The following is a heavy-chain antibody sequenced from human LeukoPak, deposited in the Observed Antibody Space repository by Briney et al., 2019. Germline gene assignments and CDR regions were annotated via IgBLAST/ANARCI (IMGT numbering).Heavy chain of an antibody. CDR1: GLTFTNYG. CDR2: ISGSGGNR. Sequence: GGSLRLSCAASGLTFTNYGVSWVRQAPGKGLEWVSVISGSGGNRNYGDAVKGRFTISRDNSNNNTMYLQMNSLRAEDTAVYYCARVRLNYDSRGLKYYFDYWGQGTLVTVSS. V-gene: IGHV3-23*01. D-gene: IGHD3-22*01. CDR3: ARVRLNYDSRGLKYYFDY. J-gene: IGHJ4*02.